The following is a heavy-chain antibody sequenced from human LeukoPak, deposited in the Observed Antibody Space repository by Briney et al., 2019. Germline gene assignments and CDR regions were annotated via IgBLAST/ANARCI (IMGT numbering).Heavy chain of an antibody. CDR3: ARGTRWDVRPGDAFDI. J-gene: IGHJ3*02. CDR2: VSGGGTS. Sequence: PGGSLRLSCAASGLTVSSNSMSWVRQAPGKGLEWVSVVSGGGTSYYADSVEGRCTISRDNSKNSLYLQMNSLTAEDTAVYYCARGTRWDVRPGDAFDIWGQGTMVTV. CDR1: GLTVSSNS. D-gene: IGHD3-16*02. V-gene: IGHV3-53*01.